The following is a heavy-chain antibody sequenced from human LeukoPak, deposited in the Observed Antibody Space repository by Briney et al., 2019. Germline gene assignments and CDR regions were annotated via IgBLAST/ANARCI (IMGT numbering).Heavy chain of an antibody. CDR3: ARVGTTVTSVDY. CDR1: GFTFSSYS. D-gene: IGHD4-17*01. CDR2: ISSSSYI. V-gene: IGHV3-21*01. J-gene: IGHJ4*02. Sequence: GGSLRLSCVASGFTFSSYSMNWVRQAPGKGLEWVSSISSSSYIYYADSVKGRFTISRDNAKNSLYLQMNSLRAEDTAVYYCARVGTTVTSVDYWGQGTLVTVSS.